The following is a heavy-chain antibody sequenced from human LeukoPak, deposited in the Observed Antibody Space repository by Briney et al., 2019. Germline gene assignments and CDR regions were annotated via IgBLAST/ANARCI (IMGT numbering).Heavy chain of an antibody. CDR3: ARPYSTNVYYYYYMDV. CDR1: GFTFNKYG. Sequence: LPGGSLRLSCAASGFTFNKYGMHWVRQAPGKGLEWVAFIRYDGSKRYYADSVKGRFTISRDNSKNTLYLEMNSLRAEDTALYYCARPYSTNVYYYYYMDVWGKGTTVTISS. D-gene: IGHD6-13*01. CDR2: IRYDGSKR. V-gene: IGHV3-30*02. J-gene: IGHJ6*03.